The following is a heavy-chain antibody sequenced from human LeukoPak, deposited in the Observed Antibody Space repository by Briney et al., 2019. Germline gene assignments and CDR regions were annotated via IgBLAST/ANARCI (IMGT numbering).Heavy chain of an antibody. CDR2: IYYSGST. V-gene: IGHV4-34*01. CDR1: SGSFSGYY. Sequence: SETLSLTCAVYSGSFSGYYWSWIRQPPGKGLEWIGSIYYSGSTYYNPSLKSRVTISVDTSKNQFSLKLSSVTAADTAVYYCARDRTRIRYFMGMDVWGKGTTVTISS. J-gene: IGHJ6*04. CDR3: ARDRTRIRYFMGMDV. D-gene: IGHD3-9*01.